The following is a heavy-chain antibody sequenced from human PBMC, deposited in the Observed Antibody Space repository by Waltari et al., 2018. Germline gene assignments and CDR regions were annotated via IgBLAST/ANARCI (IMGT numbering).Heavy chain of an antibody. V-gene: IGHV1-69*01. J-gene: IGHJ6*02. CDR1: GGTFSSYA. CDR2: IIPTFGTA. CDR3: ARAWGDMHGAVAEYYYGMDV. D-gene: IGHD6-19*01. Sequence: QVQLVQSGAEVKKPGSSVKVSCKASGGTFSSYAISWVRQPPGQGLEWMGGIIPTFGTANYRQKFQGMITSTADESTSTAYMERSSLRSEDTAVYYCARAWGDMHGAVAEYYYGMDVWGQGTTVTVSS.